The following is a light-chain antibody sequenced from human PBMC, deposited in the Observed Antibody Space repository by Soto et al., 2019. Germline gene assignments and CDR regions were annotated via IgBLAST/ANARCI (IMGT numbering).Light chain of an antibody. CDR3: GPWDSSLSAGV. J-gene: IGLJ1*01. V-gene: IGLV1-51*02. CDR1: SSNIGNNY. Sequence: QSVLTQPPSVSAAPGQKVTISCSGSSSNIGNNYVSWYQQLPGTAPKLLIYENNKRPSGIPDRFSGSKSGTSATLGITGLQTGDEADYYCGPWDSSLSAGVFGTGTKVTV. CDR2: ENN.